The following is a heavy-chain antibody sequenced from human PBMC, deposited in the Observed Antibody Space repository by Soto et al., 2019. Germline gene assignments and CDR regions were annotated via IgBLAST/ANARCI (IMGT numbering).Heavy chain of an antibody. J-gene: IGHJ4*02. D-gene: IGHD3-22*01. CDR1: GFTFSSYS. Sequence: GSLRLSCAASGFTFSSYSMNWVRQAPGKGLEWVSYISSSSSTIYYADSVKGRFTISRDNSKNTLYLQMNSLRAEDTAVYYCAKGVTMIVVVNLDYWGQGTPVTVSS. V-gene: IGHV3-48*01. CDR2: ISSSSSTI. CDR3: AKGVTMIVVVNLDY.